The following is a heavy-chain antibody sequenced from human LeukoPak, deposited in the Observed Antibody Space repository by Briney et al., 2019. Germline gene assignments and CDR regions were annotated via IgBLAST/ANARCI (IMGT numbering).Heavy chain of an antibody. Sequence: ASVKVSCKASGATFSSYAISWVRQAPGLGLEWLGRIIPILGIANYAQKFQGRVTITADKSTITAYMGLSSLRSEDTAVYCCARDLAGHGSGSYYKYYYFDYWGQGTLVTVSS. V-gene: IGHV1-69*04. CDR2: IIPILGIA. D-gene: IGHD3-10*01. CDR3: ARDLAGHGSGSYYKYYYFDY. J-gene: IGHJ4*02. CDR1: GATFSSYA.